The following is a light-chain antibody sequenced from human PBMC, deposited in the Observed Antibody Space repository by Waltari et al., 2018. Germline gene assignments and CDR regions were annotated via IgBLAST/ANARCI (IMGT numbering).Light chain of an antibody. CDR2: EVS. V-gene: IGLV2-14*01. CDR3: SSYTTSSAPGV. J-gene: IGLJ1*01. CDR1: DSDVGAYDV. Sequence: QSALTQPASVSGPPGQSITIHCPGPDSDVGAYDVVPCFQQHPGKPPPLLIYEVSNRPSGISNRFSASKSGNTASLTISGLQAEDEADYYCSSYTTSSAPGVFGTGTRVTVL.